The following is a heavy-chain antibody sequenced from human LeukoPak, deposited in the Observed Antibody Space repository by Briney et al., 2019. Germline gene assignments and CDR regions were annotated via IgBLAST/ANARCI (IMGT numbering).Heavy chain of an antibody. CDR3: TRGPPNYLESSGYFYL. Sequence: PGGSLRLSCAASGFTFSNYEVNWVRQAPGKGLEWVSYISSSGGAIYFADSVKGRFTISRDNAKKSLYLQMKSLRAEDTAVYYCTRGPPNYLESSGYFYLWGQGTLVTVSS. V-gene: IGHV3-48*03. CDR2: ISSSGGAI. D-gene: IGHD3-22*01. J-gene: IGHJ4*02. CDR1: GFTFSNYE.